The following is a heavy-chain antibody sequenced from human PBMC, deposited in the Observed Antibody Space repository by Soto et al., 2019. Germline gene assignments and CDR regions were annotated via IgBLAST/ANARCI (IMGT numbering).Heavy chain of an antibody. Sequence: SVKVSCKASGGTFSSYAISWVRQAPGQGLEWMGGIIPIFGTANYAQKFQGRVTMTRDTSTSTVYMELTSLTSGDTAVYYCARAGIAYCSSTTCYLYYYVMDVWGQGTTVTVSS. J-gene: IGHJ6*02. CDR2: IIPIFGTA. CDR3: ARAGIAYCSSTTCYLYYYVMDV. D-gene: IGHD2-2*01. CDR1: GGTFSSYA. V-gene: IGHV1-69*05.